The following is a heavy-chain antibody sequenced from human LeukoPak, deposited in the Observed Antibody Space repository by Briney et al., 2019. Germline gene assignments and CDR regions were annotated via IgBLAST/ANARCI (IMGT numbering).Heavy chain of an antibody. J-gene: IGHJ4*02. D-gene: IGHD1-26*01. V-gene: IGHV3-30-3*01. CDR2: ISYDGSNK. Sequence: GGSLRLSCVASGFTFTTHAMSWVRQAPSKGLEWVAVISYDGSNKYYADSVKGRFTISRDNSKNTLYLQMNSLRAEDTAVYYCARDRVGATDYFDYWGQGTLVTVSS. CDR3: ARDRVGATDYFDY. CDR1: GFTFTTHA.